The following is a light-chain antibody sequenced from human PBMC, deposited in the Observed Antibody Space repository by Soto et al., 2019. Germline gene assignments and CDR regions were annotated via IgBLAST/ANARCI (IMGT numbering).Light chain of an antibody. Sequence: SVLTQSPGTLSLFPGEGDTLSCRTSQSISSTYLAWYQQRPGQAPRLLIYAASSRATGIPDRFSGSGSGKDFTLTISRLEPEDFAVYYCQQYFGSLYTFGQGTKLEIK. CDR2: AAS. CDR1: QSISSTY. J-gene: IGKJ2*01. CDR3: QQYFGSLYT. V-gene: IGKV3-20*01.